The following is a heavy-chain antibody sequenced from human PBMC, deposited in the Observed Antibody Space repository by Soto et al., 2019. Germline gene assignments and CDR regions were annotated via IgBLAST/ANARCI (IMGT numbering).Heavy chain of an antibody. CDR3: ARHMITLSRDDAFDI. D-gene: IGHD3-16*01. Sequence: GGSRGFGWAACGLTVSSYGMNGVRQAPGKGLEWVSYISSSGSTIYYADSVKGRFTISRDNAKNSLYLQMNSLGAEDTAVYYCARHMITLSRDDAFDICGQGTMVTVSS. CDR1: GLTVSSYG. CDR2: ISSSGSTI. J-gene: IGHJ3*02. V-gene: IGHV3-48*03.